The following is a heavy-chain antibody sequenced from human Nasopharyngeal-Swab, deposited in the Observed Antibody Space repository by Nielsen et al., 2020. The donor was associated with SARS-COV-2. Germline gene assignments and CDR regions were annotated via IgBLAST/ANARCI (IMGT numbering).Heavy chain of an antibody. D-gene: IGHD2-2*01. V-gene: IGHV3-30*04. CDR3: AREAGGVPAAIEGGYYYGMDV. Sequence: VRQMPGKGLEWVAVISYDGSNKYYADSVKGRFTISRDNSKNTLYLQMNSLRAEDTAVYYCAREAGGVPAAIEGGYYYGMDVWGQGTTVTVSS. CDR2: ISYDGSNK. J-gene: IGHJ6*02.